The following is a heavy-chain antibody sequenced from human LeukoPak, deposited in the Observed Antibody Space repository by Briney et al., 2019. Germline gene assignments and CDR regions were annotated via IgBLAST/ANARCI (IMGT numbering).Heavy chain of an antibody. V-gene: IGHV5-51*01. CDR1: GYTFPSYW. D-gene: IGHD5-18*01. CDR2: IYPGDSDT. Sequence: LGESLRISCKTSGYTFPSYWIHWVRQMPGKGLEWMGIIYPGDSDTRYSPSFQGQVTISADKSINTAYLHWSSLKASDTAMYYCARDLYSYNLDAEYWGQGTLVTVSS. J-gene: IGHJ4*02. CDR3: ARDLYSYNLDAEY.